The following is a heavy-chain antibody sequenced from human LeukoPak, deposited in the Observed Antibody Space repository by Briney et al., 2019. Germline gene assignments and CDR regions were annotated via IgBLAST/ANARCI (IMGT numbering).Heavy chain of an antibody. V-gene: IGHV1-69*05. CDR1: EGTFSSYA. CDR2: IIPIFGTA. J-gene: IGHJ6*03. D-gene: IGHD1-20*01. Sequence: ASVKVSCKASEGTFSSYAIIWVRQAPGQELEWMGGIIPIFGTANYAQKFQGRVTITTDEPTSTAYMELSSLRSEDTAVYYCARGKYNWNYYYYMAVWGKGTTVTV. CDR3: ARGKYNWNYYYYMAV.